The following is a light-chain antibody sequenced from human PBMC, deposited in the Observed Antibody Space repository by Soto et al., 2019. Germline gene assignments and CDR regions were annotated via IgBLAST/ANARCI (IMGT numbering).Light chain of an antibody. Sequence: DIQMTQSPSSLSASVGDRVTITCQASQDISNYLNWYQQKPGKAPKLLIYDASNLETGVPSRFSGSGSETDFTFTISSLQPEDIATYYCQQYDNLPITFGGWTKVEIK. CDR1: QDISNY. V-gene: IGKV1-33*01. CDR3: QQYDNLPIT. J-gene: IGKJ4*01. CDR2: DAS.